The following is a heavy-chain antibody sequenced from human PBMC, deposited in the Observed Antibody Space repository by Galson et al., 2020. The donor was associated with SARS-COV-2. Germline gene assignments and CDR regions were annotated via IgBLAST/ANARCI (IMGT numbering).Heavy chain of an antibody. CDR2: ISYDGSNK. D-gene: IGHD1-26*01. CDR3: ARMYSGSYHGYFDY. CDR1: GFTFNSYA. Sequence: TGGSLRLSSAASGFTFNSYAMHWVRQAPGKGLEWVAVISYDGSNKYYADSVKGRFTISRDNSKNTLYLQMNSLRAEDTAVYYCARMYSGSYHGYFDYWGQGTLVTVSS. V-gene: IGHV3-30-3*01. J-gene: IGHJ4*02.